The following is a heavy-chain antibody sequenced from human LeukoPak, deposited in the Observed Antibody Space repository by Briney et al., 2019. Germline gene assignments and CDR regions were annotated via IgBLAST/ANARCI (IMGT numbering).Heavy chain of an antibody. V-gene: IGHV4-38-2*02. CDR3: AREWDYDILTGYSKDNWFDP. J-gene: IGHJ5*02. CDR1: GYSISSGYY. Sequence: PSETLSLTCTVSGYSISSGYYWGWIRQPPGKGLEWIGSIYHSGSTYYNPSLKSRVTISVDTSKNQFSLKLSSVTAADTAVYYCAREWDYDILTGYSKDNWFDPWGQGTLVTVSS. D-gene: IGHD3-9*01. CDR2: IYHSGST.